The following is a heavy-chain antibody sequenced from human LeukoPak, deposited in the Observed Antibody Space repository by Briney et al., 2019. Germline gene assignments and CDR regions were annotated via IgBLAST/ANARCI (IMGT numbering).Heavy chain of an antibody. V-gene: IGHV4-34*01. Sequence: PSETLSLTCAVYGGSFSGYYWSWIRQPPGKGLEWIGEINHSGSTNYNPSLKSRVTISVDTSKNQFSLKLSSVTAADTAVYYCARDYSSSWFDPWGQGTLVTVSS. CDR1: GGSFSGYY. CDR2: INHSGST. J-gene: IGHJ5*02. CDR3: ARDYSSSWFDP. D-gene: IGHD6-13*01.